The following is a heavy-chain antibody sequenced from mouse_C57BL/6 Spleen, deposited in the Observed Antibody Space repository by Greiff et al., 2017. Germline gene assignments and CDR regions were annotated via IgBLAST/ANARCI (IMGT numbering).Heavy chain of an antibody. CDR1: GYAFSSYW. CDR3: ARGATVVGDY. CDR2: IYPGDGDT. V-gene: IGHV1-80*01. D-gene: IGHD1-1*01. J-gene: IGHJ2*01. Sequence: VQLQQSGAELVKPGASVKISCKASGYAFSSYWMNWVKQRPGKGLEWIGKIYPGDGDTNYNGKFKGKATLTEDKSSSTAYMQLSSLTSEDSAVYFCARGATVVGDYWGKGTTLTVSS.